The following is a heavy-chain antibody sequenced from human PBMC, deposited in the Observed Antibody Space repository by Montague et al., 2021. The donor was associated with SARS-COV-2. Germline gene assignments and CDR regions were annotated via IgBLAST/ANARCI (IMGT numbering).Heavy chain of an antibody. J-gene: IGHJ6*02. CDR2: INPSGST. CDR3: ARVRPLSYSYGMGTYTWGGYGMDV. D-gene: IGHD3-10*01. Sequence: SETLSLTCAVYGGSISSYYWSWIRQPPGKGLEWIGGINPSGSTNYNPSLKSRVTISVDTSKNQFSLKLSSVTAADTALYYCARVRPLSYSYGMGTYTWGGYGMDVWGQGTTVTVSS. CDR1: GGSISSYY. V-gene: IGHV4-34*01.